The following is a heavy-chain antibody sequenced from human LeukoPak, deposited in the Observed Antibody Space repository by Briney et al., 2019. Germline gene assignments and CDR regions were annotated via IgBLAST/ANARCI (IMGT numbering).Heavy chain of an antibody. Sequence: ASVKVSCKASGYTFTSYYMHWVRQAPGQGLEWMGGIIPVFGTANYAQRFQGRVTITTDESTSTAYMELTSLRSEDTAVYYCARGYCSSTSCFLDYWSQGTLVTVSS. D-gene: IGHD2-2*01. CDR1: GYTFTSYY. CDR2: IIPVFGTA. J-gene: IGHJ4*02. V-gene: IGHV1-69*05. CDR3: ARGYCSSTSCFLDY.